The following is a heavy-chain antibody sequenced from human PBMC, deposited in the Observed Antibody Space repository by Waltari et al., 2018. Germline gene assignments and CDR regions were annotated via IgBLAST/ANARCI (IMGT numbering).Heavy chain of an antibody. CDR1: RYSISSGSS. J-gene: IGHJ4*02. CDR3: ARVARDLDEDYFDY. Sequence: QVQLQESGTGLVKPSEPLSLTCAVSRYSISSGSSWAWIRQPPGKGLEWIGSIYHSGSTYYNPSLKSRVTISVDTSKNQFSLKLSSVTAADTAVYYCARVARDLDEDYFDYWGQGTLVTVSS. CDR2: IYHSGST. V-gene: IGHV4-38-2*01.